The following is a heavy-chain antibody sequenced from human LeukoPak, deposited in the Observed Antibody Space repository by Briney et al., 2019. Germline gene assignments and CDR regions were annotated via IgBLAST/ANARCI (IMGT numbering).Heavy chain of an antibody. J-gene: IGHJ4*02. V-gene: IGHV3-30*04. CDR1: GFTFSNYA. CDR3: ARDSSMLRGPLVIYYFDF. CDR2: ISYDGSHQ. D-gene: IGHD3-10*01. Sequence: GGSLRLSCAASGFTFSNYANHWVRQGPGKGLEWVAVISYDGSHQDYADSVKGRFTISRDNSKNTLYLQMNSLRVEDTAVYYCARDSSMLRGPLVIYYFDFWGQGTLVTVSS.